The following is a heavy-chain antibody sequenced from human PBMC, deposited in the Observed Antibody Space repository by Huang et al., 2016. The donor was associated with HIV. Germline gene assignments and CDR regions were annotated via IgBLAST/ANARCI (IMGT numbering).Heavy chain of an antibody. CDR2: INHSEST. V-gene: IGHV4-34*01. CDR1: GGSFSGYY. CDR3: ARGQGGYYYYYMDV. Sequence: QVQLQQWGAGLLRLSETLSLTCAVYGGSFSGYYGTWIRQPPGKGLEWIGEINHSESTNYNPSLKSRVTSSVDTSRNQFSLTLTSVTAADTAVYYCARGQGGYYYYYMDVWGKGTTVTVSS. J-gene: IGHJ6*03.